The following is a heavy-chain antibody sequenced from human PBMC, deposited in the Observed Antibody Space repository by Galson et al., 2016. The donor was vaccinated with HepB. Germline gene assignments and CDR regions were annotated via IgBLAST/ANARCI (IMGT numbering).Heavy chain of an antibody. J-gene: IGHJ3*01. CDR2: INPNSGAT. CDR3: ARSPYDYVWVSDRYTAAAFDV. D-gene: IGHD3-16*02. Sequence: SVKVSCKASGYTFAAYSIHWVRQVPGQGLEWMGRINPNSGATNYAQKFQGLVTMTSDTPISTAYMELYSLRSDDTALYFCARSPYDYVWVSDRYTAAAFDVWGQGTEVTVSS. CDR1: GYTFAAYS. V-gene: IGHV1-2*04.